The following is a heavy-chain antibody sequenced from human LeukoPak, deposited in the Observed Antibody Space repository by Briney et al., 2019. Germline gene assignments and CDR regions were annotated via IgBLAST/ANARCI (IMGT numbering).Heavy chain of an antibody. CDR2: ISGRGGIT. Sequence: GGSLRLSCAASGFTFSSYAMSWVRQAPGKGLEWVSAISGRGGITYYADSVKGRFTISRDNSKNTLYLQMNSLRAEDTAVYYCAKDSSRHTVYDFWSGYYGGYFDYWGQGTHVTVSS. J-gene: IGHJ4*02. CDR1: GFTFSSYA. CDR3: AKDSSRHTVYDFWSGYYGGYFDY. V-gene: IGHV3-23*01. D-gene: IGHD3-3*01.